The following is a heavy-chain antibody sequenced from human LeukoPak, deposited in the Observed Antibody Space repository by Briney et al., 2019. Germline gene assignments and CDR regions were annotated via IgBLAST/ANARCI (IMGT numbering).Heavy chain of an antibody. CDR1: GFTFSSYA. CDR3: ARPYDTRGYFPDY. Sequence: GGSLRLSCAASGFTFSSYAMSWVRQAPGKGLEWVSSISRGSDHIFYADSMKGRFTISRDNAKNSLYLQMNSLGAEDTAVYYCARPYDTRGYFPDYWGQGTLVTASS. J-gene: IGHJ4*02. CDR2: ISRGSDHI. D-gene: IGHD3-22*01. V-gene: IGHV3-21*01.